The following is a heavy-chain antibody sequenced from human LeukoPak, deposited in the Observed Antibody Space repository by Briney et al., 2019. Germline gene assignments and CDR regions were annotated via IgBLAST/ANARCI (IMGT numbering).Heavy chain of an antibody. CDR3: ARDGITMVRGRDRNYYFYGMDV. D-gene: IGHD3-10*01. V-gene: IGHV1-18*01. CDR2: ISAYNGNT. J-gene: IGHJ6*02. CDR1: GYTFTSYG. Sequence: ASVKVSCKASGYTFTSYGISWVRQAPGQGLEWMGWISAYNGNTNYAQKLQGRVTMTTDTSTSTAYMELRCLGSDDTAVYYCARDGITMVRGRDRNYYFYGMDVWGQGTTVTVSS.